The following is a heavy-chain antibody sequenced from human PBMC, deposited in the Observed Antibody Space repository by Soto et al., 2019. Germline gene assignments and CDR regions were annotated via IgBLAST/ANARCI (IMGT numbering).Heavy chain of an antibody. J-gene: IGHJ4*02. Sequence: EVQLVESGGGLVKPGGSLRLSCVASGFSFSTYNMNWVRQAPGKGLKWVASISGTSDYIYYPDSLKGRFTISRDNAKNSLYLQMNSLRAEDTAMYFCARGDCSSTSCFTPLDFWGQGTRVTVSS. CDR3: ARGDCSSTSCFTPLDF. D-gene: IGHD2-2*02. CDR1: GFSFSTYN. CDR2: ISGTSDYI. V-gene: IGHV3-21*01.